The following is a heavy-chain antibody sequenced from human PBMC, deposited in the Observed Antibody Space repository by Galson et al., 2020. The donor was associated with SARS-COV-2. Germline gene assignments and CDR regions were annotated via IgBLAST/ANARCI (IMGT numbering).Heavy chain of an antibody. CDR1: GFAFSNYN. CDR2: ISSVSSYI. D-gene: IGHD5-18*01. V-gene: IGHV3-21*01. Sequence: GGSLRLSCSASGFAFSNYNMNWVRQAPGKGLEWLSSISSVSSYIYYADSVKGRFTISRDNAKNSLFLQINSLRAEDSAVYYCARDRRLPYSYGGLDVWGQGTTVTVSS. J-gene: IGHJ6*02. CDR3: ARDRRLPYSYGGLDV.